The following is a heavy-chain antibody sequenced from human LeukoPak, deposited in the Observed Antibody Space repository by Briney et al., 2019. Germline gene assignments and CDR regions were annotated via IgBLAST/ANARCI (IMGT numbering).Heavy chain of an antibody. CDR2: ISYDGSNK. CDR3: ARPLTYYYDSSGYSD. CDR1: GFTFSSYA. D-gene: IGHD3-22*01. J-gene: IGHJ4*02. V-gene: IGHV3-30*04. Sequence: PGGSLRLSCAASGFTFSSYAMHWVRQAPGKELEWVAVISYDGSNKYYADSVKGRFTISRDNSKNTLYLQMNSLRAEDTAVYYCARPLTYYYDSSGYSDWGQGTLVTVSS.